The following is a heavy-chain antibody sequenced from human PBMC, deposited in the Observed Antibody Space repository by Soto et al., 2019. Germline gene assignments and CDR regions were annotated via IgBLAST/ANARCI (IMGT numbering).Heavy chain of an antibody. CDR1: GGSISSGGYY. CDR3: ARDRPCITGTTYGMDV. Sequence: SETLSLTCTVSGGSISSGGYYWSWIRQHPGKGLEWIGYIYYSGSTYYNPSLKSRVTISVDTSKNQFSLKLSSVTAADTAVYYCARDRPCITGTTYGMDVWGQGTMVTVSS. D-gene: IGHD1-20*01. CDR2: IYYSGST. J-gene: IGHJ6*02. V-gene: IGHV4-31*03.